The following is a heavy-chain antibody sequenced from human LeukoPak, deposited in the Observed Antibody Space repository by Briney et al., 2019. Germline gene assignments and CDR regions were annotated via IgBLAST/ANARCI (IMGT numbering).Heavy chain of an antibody. J-gene: IGHJ4*01. CDR1: GHTFTGYY. D-gene: IGHD3-9*01. CDR2: INPNSDGT. Sequence: ASVRVSCKASGHTFTGYYMHWARQAPGQGLEWMGWINPNSDGTNYAQTFQGRVTLTRDTSISTAYMELSRLRSDDTAVYYCASIALNYDILTGFDDWGHGTLVTVSS. CDR3: ASIALNYDILTGFDD. V-gene: IGHV1-2*02.